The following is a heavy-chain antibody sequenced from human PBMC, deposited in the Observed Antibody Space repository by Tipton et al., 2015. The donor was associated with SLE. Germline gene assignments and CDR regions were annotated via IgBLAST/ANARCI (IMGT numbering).Heavy chain of an antibody. CDR1: GGSISSGIYY. V-gene: IGHV4-39*01. CDR2: IYYSGNT. CDR3: ATEEDVVVIPSAIGANDI. D-gene: IGHD2-2*01. J-gene: IGHJ3*02. Sequence: TLSLTCTVSGGSISSGIYYWAWIRQPPGKGLEWIGNIYYSGNTNYNPSLESRVSMSVDTSKNQFSLKVRSVTAADTAVYYCATEEDVVVIPSAIGANDIWGQGTMVIVSS.